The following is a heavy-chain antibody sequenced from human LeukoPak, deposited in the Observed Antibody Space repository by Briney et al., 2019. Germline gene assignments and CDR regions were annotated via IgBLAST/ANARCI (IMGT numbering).Heavy chain of an antibody. CDR2: INAGNGNT. CDR1: GYTFTSYA. V-gene: IGHV1-3*01. CDR3: ARGVVVAADYYYYGMDV. Sequence: ASVKVSCKASGYTFTSYAMHWVRQAPGQRLEWMGWINAGNGNTKYSQKFQGRVTITRDTSASTAYMELSSLRSEDTAVYYCARGVVVAADYYYYGMDVWGQGTTVTVSS. J-gene: IGHJ6*02. D-gene: IGHD2-15*01.